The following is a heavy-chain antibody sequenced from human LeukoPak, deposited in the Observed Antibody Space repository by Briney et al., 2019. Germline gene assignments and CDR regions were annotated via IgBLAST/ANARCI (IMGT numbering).Heavy chain of an antibody. CDR2: ISGGTT. D-gene: IGHD3-10*01. CDR3: AKSVYHSGNY. CDR1: GFTISTYG. Sequence: GGSLRLSCAASGFTISTYGMSWVRQAPGKGLEWVSSISGGTTYYADSVKGRFTISRGNSKNTVSLQMNSLRAEDTAVYYCAKSVYHSGNYWGQGTLVTVSS. J-gene: IGHJ4*02. V-gene: IGHV3-23*01.